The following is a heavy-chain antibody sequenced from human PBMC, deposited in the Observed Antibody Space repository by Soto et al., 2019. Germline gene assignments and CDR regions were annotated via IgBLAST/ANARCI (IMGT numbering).Heavy chain of an antibody. Sequence: SVKVSCKASGGTFSSYAISWVRQAPGQGLEWMGGIIPIFGTANCAQKFQGRVTITADESTSTAYMELSSLRSEDTAVYYCARDPIVGATIDYYGMDVWGQGTTVTVSS. V-gene: IGHV1-69*13. D-gene: IGHD1-26*01. CDR2: IIPIFGTA. CDR3: ARDPIVGATIDYYGMDV. CDR1: GGTFSSYA. J-gene: IGHJ6*02.